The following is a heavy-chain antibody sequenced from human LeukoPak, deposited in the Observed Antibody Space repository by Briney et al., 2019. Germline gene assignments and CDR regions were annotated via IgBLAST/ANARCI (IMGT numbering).Heavy chain of an antibody. Sequence: GGSLRLSCAASGFTFSNSVMSWFRQAPGKGLEWVSSINDSGGSAYYADSVKGRFTISRDSSKNTLYLQMNSLRAEDTAVYYCARGVSGWPYYLDYWGQGALVTVSS. CDR2: INDSGGSA. CDR3: ARGVSGWPYYLDY. CDR1: GFTFSNSV. D-gene: IGHD6-19*01. V-gene: IGHV3-23*01. J-gene: IGHJ4*02.